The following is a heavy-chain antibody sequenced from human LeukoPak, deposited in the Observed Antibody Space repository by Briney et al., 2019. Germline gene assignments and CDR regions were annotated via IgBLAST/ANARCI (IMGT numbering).Heavy chain of an antibody. Sequence: GASVKVSCKASGYTFTSYAMHWVRQAPGQRLEWMGWINAGNGNTKYSQKFRGRVTITRDTSASTAYMELSSLRSEDTAVYYCARVIVGVHFDYWGQGTLVTVSS. J-gene: IGHJ4*02. V-gene: IGHV1-3*01. D-gene: IGHD1-26*01. CDR1: GYTFTSYA. CDR2: INAGNGNT. CDR3: ARVIVGVHFDY.